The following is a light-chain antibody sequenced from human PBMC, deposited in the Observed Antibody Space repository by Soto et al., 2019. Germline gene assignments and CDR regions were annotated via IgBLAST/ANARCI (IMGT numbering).Light chain of an antibody. CDR2: GAS. CDR1: KTIYSNY. CDR3: QQYGESPRT. Sequence: EIVLTQSPGTLSLSPGERATLSCRATKTIYSNYLAWYQQRPGQAPRLLMYGASSRITGIPDRFSGSGSGTEFTHTISRLEPEDLGMYFCQQYGESPRTFGGGTKIEIK. J-gene: IGKJ4*01. V-gene: IGKV3-20*01.